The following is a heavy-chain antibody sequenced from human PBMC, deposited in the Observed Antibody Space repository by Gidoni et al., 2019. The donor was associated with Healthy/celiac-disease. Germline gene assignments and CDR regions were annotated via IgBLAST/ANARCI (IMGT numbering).Heavy chain of an antibody. CDR3: ARASSNYYDSSVWTISYYFDY. Sequence: EVQLVESGGGLVQPGGSLRLSCAASGFTFSSYSMNWVRQAPGKGLEWVSYISSSSSTIYYADSVKGRFTISRDNAKNSLYLQMNSLRDEDTAVYYCARASSNYYDSSVWTISYYFDYWGQGTLVTVSS. CDR1: GFTFSSYS. J-gene: IGHJ4*02. D-gene: IGHD3-22*01. CDR2: ISSSSSTI. V-gene: IGHV3-48*02.